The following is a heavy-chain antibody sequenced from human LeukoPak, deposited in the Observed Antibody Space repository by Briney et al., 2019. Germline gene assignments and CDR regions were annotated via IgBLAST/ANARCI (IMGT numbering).Heavy chain of an antibody. CDR2: ISYDGSNK. D-gene: IGHD2-15*01. V-gene: IGHV3-30*18. Sequence: QSGGSLRLSCAASGFTFSSYGTHWVRQAPGKGLEWVAVISYDGSNKYYADSVKGRFTISRDNSKNTLYLQMNSLRAEDTAVYYCAKAYCSGGSCYNYWGQGTLVTVSS. CDR1: GFTFSSYG. CDR3: AKAYCSGGSCYNY. J-gene: IGHJ4*02.